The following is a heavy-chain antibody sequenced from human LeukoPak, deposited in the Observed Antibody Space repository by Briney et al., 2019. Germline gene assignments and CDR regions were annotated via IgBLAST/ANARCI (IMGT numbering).Heavy chain of an antibody. J-gene: IGHJ5*02. CDR2: AYYSGST. CDR1: GGSISSYY. V-gene: IGHV4-59*08. D-gene: IGHD6-19*01. Sequence: SETLSLTCTVSGGSISSYYWSWIRQPPGKGLEWLGYAYYSGSTTYNPSLESRVTISVDTSKNQFSLKLTAVTAADTAVYYCARNSAVATSRSWFDPWGQGTLVTVSS. CDR3: ARNSAVATSRSWFDP.